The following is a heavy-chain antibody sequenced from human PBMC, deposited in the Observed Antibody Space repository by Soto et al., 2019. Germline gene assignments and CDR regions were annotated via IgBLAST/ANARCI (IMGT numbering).Heavy chain of an antibody. CDR1: GFTFSSYS. D-gene: IGHD2-15*01. CDR3: ARDRCSGGSCLDY. J-gene: IGHJ4*02. V-gene: IGHV3-48*01. CDR2: ISSSSSTI. Sequence: EVQLVESGGGLVQPGGSLRLSCVASGFTFSSYSMNWVRQAPGKGLEWVSYISSSSSTIYYADSVKGRFTISRDNAKNSLYLQMNSLRAEDTAVYYCARDRCSGGSCLDYWGQGTLVTVSS.